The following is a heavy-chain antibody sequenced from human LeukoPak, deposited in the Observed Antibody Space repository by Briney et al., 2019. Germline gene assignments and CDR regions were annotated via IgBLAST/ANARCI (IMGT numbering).Heavy chain of an antibody. Sequence: ASVKVSCKASGCTFSSYAISWVRQAPGQGLEWMGRIIPIHGIANYAQKFQGRVTITADKSTSTAYMELSSLRCEDTAVYYCATPNRPVSGSYPTTTYYYYYGMDVWGQGTTVTVSS. V-gene: IGHV1-69*04. J-gene: IGHJ6*02. CDR3: ATPNRPVSGSYPTTTYYYYYGMDV. D-gene: IGHD1-26*01. CDR2: IIPIHGIA. CDR1: GCTFSSYA.